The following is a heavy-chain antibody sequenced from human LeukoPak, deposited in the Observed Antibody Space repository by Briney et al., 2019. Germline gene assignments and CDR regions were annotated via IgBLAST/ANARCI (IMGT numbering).Heavy chain of an antibody. CDR3: ARTRGNWFDP. CDR1: GGSISSYY. V-gene: IGHV4-59*08. J-gene: IGHJ5*02. Sequence: PSETLSLTCTVSGGSISSYYWSWIRQPPGKGLEWIGYIYYSGSTNYNPSLKSRVTISVDTSKNQFSLKLSSVTAADTAMYYCARTRGNWFDPWGQGTLVTVSS. CDR2: IYYSGST.